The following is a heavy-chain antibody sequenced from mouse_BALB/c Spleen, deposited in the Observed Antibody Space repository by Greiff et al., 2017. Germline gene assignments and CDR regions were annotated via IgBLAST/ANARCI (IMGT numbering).Heavy chain of an antibody. D-gene: IGHD2-3*01. CDR1: GFTFSSYG. CDR2: INSNGGST. Sequence: EVQGVESGGGLVQPGGSLKLSCAASGFTFSSYGMSWVRQTPDKRLELVATINSNGGSTYYPDSVKGRFTISRDNAKNTLYLQMSSLKSEDTAMYYCARGGMGWYFDVWGAGTTVTVSS. V-gene: IGHV5-6-3*01. J-gene: IGHJ1*01. CDR3: ARGGMGWYFDV.